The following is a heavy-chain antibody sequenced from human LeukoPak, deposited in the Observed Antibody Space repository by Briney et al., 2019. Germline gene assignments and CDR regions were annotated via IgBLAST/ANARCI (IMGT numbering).Heavy chain of an antibody. J-gene: IGHJ4*02. CDR3: ARVSGRLERQSDLDY. CDR2: MYSDDTT. V-gene: IGHV3-53*01. CDR1: GFSVSNNY. Sequence: GGSLRLSCAGSGFSVSNNYFIWVRQAPGKGLEWVSAMYSDDTTHYADSVEGRFTISRDTSKNTLYLQMNSLRADDTAVYYCARVSGRLERQSDLDYWGQGTLVIVSS. D-gene: IGHD1-1*01.